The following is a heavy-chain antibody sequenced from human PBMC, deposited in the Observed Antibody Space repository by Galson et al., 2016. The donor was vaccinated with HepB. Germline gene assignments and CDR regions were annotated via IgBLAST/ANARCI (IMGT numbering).Heavy chain of an antibody. J-gene: IGHJ4*02. D-gene: IGHD3-10*01. CDR2: VSHSGNT. V-gene: IGHV4-4*02. Sequence: SETLSLTCSVSGDSVSSSNWWTWIRQPPGKGLEWIGEVSHSGNTQYNPSLTSRVTMSVDKSKNQFLLKLTSVTAADTAMYYCARELSGSGLIDYWGQGTLVTVSS. CDR3: ARELSGSGLIDY. CDR1: GDSVSSSNW.